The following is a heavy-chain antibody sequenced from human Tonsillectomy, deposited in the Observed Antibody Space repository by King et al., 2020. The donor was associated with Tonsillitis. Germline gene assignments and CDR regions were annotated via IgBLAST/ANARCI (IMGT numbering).Heavy chain of an antibody. Sequence: VQLVESGGGLVQPGGSLRLSCAASGFTFSNYWMNWVRQAPGKGLEWVANKKPDGSEKYYVDSVKGRFTISRDNAKNSLYLQMNSLRAEDTAVYYCASPPTDWGQGTLVTVSS. J-gene: IGHJ4*02. CDR1: GFTFSNYW. CDR3: ASPPTD. V-gene: IGHV3-7*01. CDR2: KKPDGSEK. D-gene: IGHD4-17*01.